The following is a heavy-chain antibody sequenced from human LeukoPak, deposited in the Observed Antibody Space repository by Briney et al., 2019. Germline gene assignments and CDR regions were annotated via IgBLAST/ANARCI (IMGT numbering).Heavy chain of an antibody. V-gene: IGHV4-34*01. CDR1: GGSFSGYY. CDR3: ARGPRYYDILTGYYNPRPYFDY. Sequence: SETLSLTCAVYGGSFSGYYWSWIRQPPGKGLEWIGEINHSGSTNYNPSLKSRVTISVDTSKNQFSLKLSSVTAADTAVYYCARGPRYYDILTGYYNPRPYFDYWGQGTLVTVSS. CDR2: INHSGST. D-gene: IGHD3-9*01. J-gene: IGHJ4*02.